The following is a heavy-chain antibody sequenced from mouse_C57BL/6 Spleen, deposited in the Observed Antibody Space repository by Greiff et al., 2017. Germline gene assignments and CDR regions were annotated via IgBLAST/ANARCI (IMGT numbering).Heavy chain of an antibody. J-gene: IGHJ4*01. CDR2: IDPSDSYT. CDR3: ARGLLGHEAMDD. D-gene: IGHD3-1*01. V-gene: IGHV1-69*01. CDR1: GYTFTSYW. Sequence: VQLQQPGAELVMPGASVKLSCKASGYTFTSYWMHWVKQRPGQGLEWIGEIDPSDSYTNYNQTFKGKSTVTVDKSSSTAYMQLSSLTSEDSAVYYCARGLLGHEAMDDWGQGTSVTVSS.